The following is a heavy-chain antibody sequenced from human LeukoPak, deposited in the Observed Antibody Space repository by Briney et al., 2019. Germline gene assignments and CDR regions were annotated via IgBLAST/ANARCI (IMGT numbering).Heavy chain of an antibody. Sequence: ASVKVSCKASGYTFTSYGISWVRQAPGQGLEWMGWISAYNGNTNYAQKLQGRVTMTTDTSTSTAYMELRSLRSDDTAVYYCARATGRLWFGELSRWDFDYWGQGTLVTVSS. J-gene: IGHJ4*02. V-gene: IGHV1-18*01. CDR3: ARATGRLWFGELSRWDFDY. D-gene: IGHD3-10*01. CDR1: GYTFTSYG. CDR2: ISAYNGNT.